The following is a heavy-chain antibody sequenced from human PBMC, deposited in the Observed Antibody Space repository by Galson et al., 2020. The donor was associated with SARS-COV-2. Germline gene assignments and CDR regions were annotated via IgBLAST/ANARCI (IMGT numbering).Heavy chain of an antibody. CDR1: GFTFSSYG. CDR2: ISYDGSNK. J-gene: IGHJ6*02. Sequence: GGSLRLSCAASGFTFSSYGMHWVRQAPGKGLEWVAVISYDGSNKYYADSVKGRFTISRDNSKNTLYLQMNSLRAEDTAVYYCAKDQAYYDILTGLGGAPLGSVYYYYGMDVWGQGTTVTVSS. D-gene: IGHD3-9*01. V-gene: IGHV3-30*18. CDR3: AKDQAYYDILTGLGGAPLGSVYYYYGMDV.